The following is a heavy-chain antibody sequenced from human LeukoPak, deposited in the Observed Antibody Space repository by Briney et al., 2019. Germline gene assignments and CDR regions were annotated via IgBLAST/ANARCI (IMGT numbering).Heavy chain of an antibody. CDR2: IYHSGST. V-gene: IGHV4-38-2*02. J-gene: IGHJ3*02. Sequence: SETLSLTCTVSGYSISSGYYWGWIRQPPGKGLEWIGSIYHSGSTYYNPSLKSRVTISVDPSKNQFSLKLSSVTAADTAVYYCARDFGVVVAATQGGAFYIWGQGTMVTVSS. CDR1: GYSISSGYY. D-gene: IGHD2-15*01. CDR3: ARDFGVVVAATQGGAFYI.